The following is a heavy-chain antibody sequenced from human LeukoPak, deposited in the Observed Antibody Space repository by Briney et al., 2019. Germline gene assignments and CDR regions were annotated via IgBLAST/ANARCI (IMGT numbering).Heavy chain of an antibody. J-gene: IGHJ6*03. V-gene: IGHV3-53*01. D-gene: IGHD3-9*01. CDR2: IYSGGST. CDR1: GFTFSSYS. Sequence: GGSLRLSCAASGFTFSSYSMNWVRQAPGKGLEWVSVIYSGGSTYYADSVKGRFTISRDNSKNTVYLQMNSLRAEDTAVYYCSSSLVLRYSTSYYYYYYMDVWGKGTTVTVSS. CDR3: SSSLVLRYSTSYYYYYYMDV.